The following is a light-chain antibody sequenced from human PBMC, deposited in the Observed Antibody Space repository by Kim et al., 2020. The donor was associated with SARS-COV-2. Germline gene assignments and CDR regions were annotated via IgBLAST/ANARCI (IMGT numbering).Light chain of an antibody. Sequence: LPPEQAPPPCCAGQRVGSNLSWYPYKPGPAPRPLISDSSNWATAIPARYRVSGSGTDFALTITILEPEDYAFYDCQQRSSGPRITFGQGTRLEIK. V-gene: IGKV3-11*01. CDR1: QRVGSN. CDR3: QQRSSGPRIT. CDR2: DSS. J-gene: IGKJ5*01.